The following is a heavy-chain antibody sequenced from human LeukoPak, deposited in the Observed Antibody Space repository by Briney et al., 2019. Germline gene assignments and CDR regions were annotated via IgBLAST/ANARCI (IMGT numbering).Heavy chain of an antibody. CDR3: AKDHSGSYYPNWFDP. D-gene: IGHD1-26*01. V-gene: IGHV3-30*18. J-gene: IGHJ5*02. Sequence: GRSLRLSCGASGFIFSSYGMHWVRQAPAKGLEWVAVISYDESNKYYADSVKGRFTISRDNSKNTLYLQMNSLRAEDTAVYYCAKDHSGSYYPNWFDPWGQGTLVTVSS. CDR2: ISYDESNK. CDR1: GFIFSSYG.